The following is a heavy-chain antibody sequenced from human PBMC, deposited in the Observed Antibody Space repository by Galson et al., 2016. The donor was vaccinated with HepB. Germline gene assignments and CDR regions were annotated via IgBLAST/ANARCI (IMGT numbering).Heavy chain of an antibody. CDR2: ISVYSGNT. CDR1: GYTFNNYG. D-gene: IGHD1-1*01. Sequence: SVKVSCKASGYTFNNYGITWVRQAPGQGLEWMGWISVYSGNTNYAQKLQGRVTMTTDTSTSTAYMELSNLKSEDTAVYYCARGPPMGWNGDHLDYWGQGTLVTVSS. CDR3: ARGPPMGWNGDHLDY. J-gene: IGHJ4*02. V-gene: IGHV1-18*01.